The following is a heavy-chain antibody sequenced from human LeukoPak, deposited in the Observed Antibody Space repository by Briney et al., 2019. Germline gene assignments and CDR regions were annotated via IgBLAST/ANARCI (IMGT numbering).Heavy chain of an antibody. Sequence: ASVKVSCKASGYTFTSYGISWVRQAPGQGLEWMGWISAYNGNTNYAQKLQGRVTMTTDTSTSTAYMELSSLRSEDTAVYYCARNLVVPAAMRWTFDYWGQGTLVTVSS. J-gene: IGHJ4*02. CDR1: GYTFTSYG. D-gene: IGHD2-2*01. CDR2: ISAYNGNT. CDR3: ARNLVVPAAMRWTFDY. V-gene: IGHV1-18*01.